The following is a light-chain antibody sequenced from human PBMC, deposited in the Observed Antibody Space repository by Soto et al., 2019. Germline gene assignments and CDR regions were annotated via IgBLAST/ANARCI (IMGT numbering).Light chain of an antibody. CDR3: HQYFTSPLT. Sequence: EVVLTQSPGTLSLSPGERATLSCRASQSVSSNYLAWYQQRPGQAPRLLIYDISTRASGIPARFSGSGSGTDFSLTISRLEPEDFAMYYCHQYFTSPLTFGGGTKVEIK. CDR2: DIS. J-gene: IGKJ4*01. CDR1: QSVSSNY. V-gene: IGKV3-20*01.